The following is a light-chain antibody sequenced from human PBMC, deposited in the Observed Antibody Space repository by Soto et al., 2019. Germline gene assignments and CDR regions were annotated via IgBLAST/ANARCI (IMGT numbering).Light chain of an antibody. V-gene: IGKV3-15*01. J-gene: IGKJ4*01. CDR1: QSLNNN. Sequence: EIVMTQSPATLSVSPGEKATISCRASQSLNNNLAWYQQKPGQGPRLLIYFASTRATGIPARFSGSGSGTEFSLTISSLQSADFASYFCQQYSAWPLTFGGGTKVETK. CDR3: QQYSAWPLT. CDR2: FAS.